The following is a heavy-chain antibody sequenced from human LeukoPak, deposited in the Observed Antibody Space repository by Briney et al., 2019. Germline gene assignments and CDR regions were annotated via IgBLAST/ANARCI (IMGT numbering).Heavy chain of an antibody. CDR2: IYYSGST. CDR3: ARPVPSRLGWFDP. V-gene: IGHV4-39*01. Sequence: SESLSLTCTVSGGSISSSPYYWGWIRQPPGKGLEWIGTIYYSGSTYYNPSLKSRVTISVDTSKNQFSLKLTSVTAADTAVYYCARPVPSRLGWFDPWGQGTLVTVSS. J-gene: IGHJ5*02. CDR1: GGSISSSPYY. D-gene: IGHD1-1*01.